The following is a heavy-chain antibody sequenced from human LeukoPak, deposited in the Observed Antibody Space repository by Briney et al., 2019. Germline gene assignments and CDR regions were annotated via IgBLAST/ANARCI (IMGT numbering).Heavy chain of an antibody. J-gene: IGHJ4*02. Sequence: GGSLRLSCAASGFTFDGYAMHWVRQAPGKGLEWVSGISWNSGSIGYADSVKGRFTISRDNAKNSLYLQMNSLRAEDTALYYCAKVISGYFDYWGQGTLVTVSS. V-gene: IGHV3-9*01. D-gene: IGHD3-22*01. CDR2: ISWNSGSI. CDR3: AKVISGYFDY. CDR1: GFTFDGYA.